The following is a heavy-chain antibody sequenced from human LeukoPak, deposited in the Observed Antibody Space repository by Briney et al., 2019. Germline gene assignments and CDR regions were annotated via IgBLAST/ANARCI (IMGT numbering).Heavy chain of an antibody. CDR2: ISSSGSTI. CDR3: TRPRIAAEFDP. J-gene: IGHJ5*02. Sequence: GGSLRLSCAASGFTFSDYSMNWVRQAPGKGLEWVSYISSSGSTIYYADSVKGRFTISRDNAKNSLYLQMNSLRAEDTAVYYCTRPRIAAEFDPWGQGTLVTVSS. D-gene: IGHD6-13*01. CDR1: GFTFSDYS. V-gene: IGHV3-48*04.